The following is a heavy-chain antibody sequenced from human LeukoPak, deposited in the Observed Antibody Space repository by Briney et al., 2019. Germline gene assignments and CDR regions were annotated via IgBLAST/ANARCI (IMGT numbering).Heavy chain of an antibody. CDR2: ISSSSSTI. CDR3: ARGNSVRRDIVVVPAVTYYYGMDV. CDR1: GFTFSSYS. J-gene: IGHJ6*02. Sequence: PGGSLRLSCAASGFTFSSYSMNWVRQAPGKGLEWVSYISSSSSTIYYADSVKGRFTISRDNAKNSLYLQMNSLRAEDTAVYYCARGNSVRRDIVVVPAVTYYYGMDVWGQGTTVTVSS. V-gene: IGHV3-48*01. D-gene: IGHD2-2*01.